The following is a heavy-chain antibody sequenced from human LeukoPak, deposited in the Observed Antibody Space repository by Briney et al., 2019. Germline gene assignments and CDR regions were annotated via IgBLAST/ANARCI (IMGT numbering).Heavy chain of an antibody. CDR3: AKIHTNSYGPFDY. V-gene: IGHV3-30-3*02. Sequence: GRSLRLSCAASGFTFSSYAMHWVRQAPGKGLEWVAVISYDGSNKYYADSVKGRFTISRDNSKNTLYLQMNSLRAEDTAVYYCAKIHTNSYGPFDYWGQGTLVTVSS. D-gene: IGHD5-18*01. CDR2: ISYDGSNK. J-gene: IGHJ4*02. CDR1: GFTFSSYA.